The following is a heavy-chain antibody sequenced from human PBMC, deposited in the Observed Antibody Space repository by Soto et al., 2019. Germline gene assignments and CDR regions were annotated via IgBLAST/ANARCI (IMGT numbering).Heavy chain of an antibody. CDR1: GYTFTGYY. CDR2: INPNSRGT. Sequence: ASVKVSCKASGYTFTGYYIHWVRQAPGQGFEWMGWINPNSRGTNYAQKFQGRVTMTRDTSNSTAYMELRGLRSDDTAVYYCARVTMKAGNWFDPWGQGNLVTVSS. D-gene: IGHD1-1*01. V-gene: IGHV1-2*02. CDR3: ARVTMKAGNWFDP. J-gene: IGHJ5*02.